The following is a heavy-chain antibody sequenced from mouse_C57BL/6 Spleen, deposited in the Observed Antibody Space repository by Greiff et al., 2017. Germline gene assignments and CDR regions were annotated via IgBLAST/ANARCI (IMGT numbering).Heavy chain of an antibody. D-gene: IGHD2-1*01. V-gene: IGHV1-80*01. CDR2: IYPGDGDT. J-gene: IGHJ4*01. CDR1: GYAFSSYW. CDR3: ARNGNWAMDY. Sequence: VKLMESGAELVKPGASVKISCKASGYAFSSYWMNWVKQRPGKGLEWIGQIYPGDGDTNYNGKFKGKATLTADKSSSTAYMQLSSLTSEDSAVYFCARNGNWAMDYWGQGTSVTVSS.